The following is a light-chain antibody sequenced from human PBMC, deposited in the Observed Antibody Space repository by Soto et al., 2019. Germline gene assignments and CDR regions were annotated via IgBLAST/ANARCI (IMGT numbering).Light chain of an antibody. CDR2: GAS. CDR3: QQYNNWPSGT. V-gene: IGKV3-15*01. J-gene: IGKJ1*01. CDR1: QSVSSN. Sequence: EIVMTQSPATLSVSPGESATLSCRASQSVSSNLAWYQQRPGQAPRLLIYGASTRATGIPARFSGSGSGTEFTLTISSLQSEDFAVYYCQQYNNWPSGTFGQGTKVDIK.